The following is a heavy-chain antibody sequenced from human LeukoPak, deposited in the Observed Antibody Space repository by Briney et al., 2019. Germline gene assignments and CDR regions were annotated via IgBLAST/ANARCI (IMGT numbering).Heavy chain of an antibody. CDR2: ISSSSSSI. V-gene: IGHV3-48*01. J-gene: IGHJ4*02. D-gene: IGHD2-2*01. CDR3: ARGGIVVVPTASSFDY. Sequence: PGGSLRLSCAASGFTFSSYSMNWVRQAPGKGLEWLSYISSSSSSIYYADSVKGRFTISRDNAKNSLYLQMNSLKAEDTAVYYCARGGIVVVPTASSFDYWGQGTLVTVSS. CDR1: GFTFSSYS.